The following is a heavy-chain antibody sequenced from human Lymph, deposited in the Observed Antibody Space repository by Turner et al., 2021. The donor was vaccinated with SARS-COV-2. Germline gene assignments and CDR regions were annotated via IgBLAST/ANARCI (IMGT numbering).Heavy chain of an antibody. CDR2: IYSSGST. CDR3: ARQGWLRGYFDY. CDR1: GGSVTSSSYY. J-gene: IGHJ4*02. Sequence: QVQLQESGPGLVKASETLSLTCTVPGGSVTSSSYYWGWIRQPPGKGLEWIGNIYSSGSTYYNPSLKSRVTISVDTSKNQFSLKLSSVTAADTAVYYCARQGWLRGYFDYWSQGTLVTVSS. V-gene: IGHV4-39*01. D-gene: IGHD5-18*01.